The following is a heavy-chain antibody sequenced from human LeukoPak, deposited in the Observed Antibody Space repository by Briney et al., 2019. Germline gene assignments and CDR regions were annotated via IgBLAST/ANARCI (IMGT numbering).Heavy chain of an antibody. D-gene: IGHD1-26*01. CDR1: GFTFSSYA. J-gene: IGHJ4*02. Sequence: GGSLRLSCAASGFTFSSYALGWVRHAPGKGLKWVAAISGSGGSTYYEDSVKGRFTISRDNSKNTLHLQMNSLRVDDRAVYYCARTPSGSYYPGYFDYWGQGTLVTVSS. CDR3: ARTPSGSYYPGYFDY. CDR2: ISGSGGST. V-gene: IGHV3-23*01.